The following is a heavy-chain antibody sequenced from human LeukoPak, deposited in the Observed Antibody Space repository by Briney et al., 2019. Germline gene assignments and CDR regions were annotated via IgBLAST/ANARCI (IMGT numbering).Heavy chain of an antibody. J-gene: IGHJ4*02. CDR2: IIPILGIS. Sequence: PSVSLSCKASGGTFSSYAISWVRQAPGQGLEWMGRIIPILGISNYAQKFQGRVTITADKSTSTAYMELSSLRSEDTAVYYCARGLTAAGTYAYFDYWGQGTVDRVSS. CDR3: ARGLTAAGTYAYFDY. V-gene: IGHV1-69*04. CDR1: GGTFSSYA. D-gene: IGHD6-13*01.